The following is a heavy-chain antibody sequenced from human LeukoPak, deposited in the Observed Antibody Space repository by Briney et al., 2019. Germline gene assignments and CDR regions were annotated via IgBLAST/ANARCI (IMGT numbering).Heavy chain of an antibody. D-gene: IGHD6-19*01. CDR3: AKAEYSSGWYVDY. Sequence: SETLSLTCTVSGGSISSYYWSWIRQPPGKGLEWIGYIYYSGSTNYNPSLKSRVTISVDTSKNQFSLRLRSVTAADTALYYCAKAEYSSGWYVDYWGQGTLVTVSS. J-gene: IGHJ4*02. CDR1: GGSISSYY. V-gene: IGHV4-59*13. CDR2: IYYSGST.